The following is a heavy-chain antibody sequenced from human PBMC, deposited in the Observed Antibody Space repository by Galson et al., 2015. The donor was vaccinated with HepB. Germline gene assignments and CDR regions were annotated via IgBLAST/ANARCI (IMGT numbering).Heavy chain of an antibody. D-gene: IGHD1-26*01. CDR2: ISYDGSNR. Sequence: SLRLSCAASGFTFSSYSMNWVRQAPGKGLEWVAVISYDGSNRYYADSVKGRFTISRDNSKNTLYLQMNSLRAEDTAVYYCAKGVGATTGKSAFDIWGQGTMVTVSS. V-gene: IGHV3-30*18. CDR1: GFTFSSYS. J-gene: IGHJ3*02. CDR3: AKGVGATTGKSAFDI.